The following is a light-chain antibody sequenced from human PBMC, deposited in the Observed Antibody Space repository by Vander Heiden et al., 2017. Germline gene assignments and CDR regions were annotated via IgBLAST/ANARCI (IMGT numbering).Light chain of an antibody. J-gene: IGKJ4*01. CDR3: QQDYSYPRV. CDR1: QGISSY. Sequence: AIRITQSPSSLSASTGDRVTITCRASQGISSYLAWYQQKPGKAPKLLIYAASTLQSGVPSRFSGSGSGTDFTLTISCLQSEDFATYYCQQDYSYPRVFGGGTKVEIK. V-gene: IGKV1-8*01. CDR2: AAS.